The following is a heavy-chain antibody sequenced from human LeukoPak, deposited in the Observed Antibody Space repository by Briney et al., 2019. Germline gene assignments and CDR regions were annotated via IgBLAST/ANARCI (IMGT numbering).Heavy chain of an antibody. V-gene: IGHV3-7*01. CDR1: GFTFSSYW. Sequence: GGSLRLSCAASGFTFSSYWMSWVRQAPGKGLEWVANTKQDGSEKYYVDSVKGRFTISRDNAKNSLYLQMNSLRAEDTAVYYCARVGRNGYKKGPIDYWGQGTLVTVSS. D-gene: IGHD5-24*01. J-gene: IGHJ4*02. CDR2: TKQDGSEK. CDR3: ARVGRNGYKKGPIDY.